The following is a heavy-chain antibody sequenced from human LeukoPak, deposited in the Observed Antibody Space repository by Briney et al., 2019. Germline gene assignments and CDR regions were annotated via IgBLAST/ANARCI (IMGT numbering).Heavy chain of an antibody. CDR2: ISHDGSNI. J-gene: IGHJ5*02. CDR1: GFTFSSYG. Sequence: GGSLRLSCAASGFTFSSYGMHWVRQAPGKGLEWVAVISHDGSNIYYGDSVKGRFSISRDDSKNTLYLQMNSLRVEDTAVYYCAKDPYRVVVATGNYLDPWGQGTLVTVSS. V-gene: IGHV3-30*18. D-gene: IGHD2-15*01. CDR3: AKDPYRVVVATGNYLDP.